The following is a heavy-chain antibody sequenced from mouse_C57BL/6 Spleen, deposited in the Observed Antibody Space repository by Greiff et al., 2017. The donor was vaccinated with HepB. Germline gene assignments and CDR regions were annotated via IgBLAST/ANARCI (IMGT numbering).Heavy chain of an antibody. V-gene: IGHV14-4*01. J-gene: IGHJ1*03. CDR2: IDPENGDT. CDR3: TTVTTRDWYFDV. D-gene: IGHD2-2*01. Sequence: VQLQQSGAELVRPGASVKLSCTASGFNIKDDYMHWVKQRPEQGLEWIGWIDPENGDTEYASKFQGKATINADTSSNTAYLQLSSLTSEDTAVYYCTTVTTRDWYFDVWGTGTTVTFSS. CDR1: GFNIKDDY.